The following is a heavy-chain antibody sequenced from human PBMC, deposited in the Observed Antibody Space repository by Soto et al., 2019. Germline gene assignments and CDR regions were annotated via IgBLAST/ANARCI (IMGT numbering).Heavy chain of an antibody. CDR1: GGSISSGGYS. Sequence: QLQLQESGSGLVKPSQTLSLTCAVSGGSISSGGYSWSWIRQPPGKGLEWIGYIYHSGSTYYNPALKGRVNISGDRSNNQFSLKVSSLTAADTAVYYCDRDSGYCSGGSCYSPWGQGTLVTVSS. CDR2: IYHSGST. CDR3: DRDSGYCSGGSCYSP. J-gene: IGHJ5*02. V-gene: IGHV4-30-2*01. D-gene: IGHD2-15*01.